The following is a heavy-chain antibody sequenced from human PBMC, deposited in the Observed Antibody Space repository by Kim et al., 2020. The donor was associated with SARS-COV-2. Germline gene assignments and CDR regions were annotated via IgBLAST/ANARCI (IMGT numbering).Heavy chain of an antibody. CDR2: IYYSGST. D-gene: IGHD6-19*01. CDR1: GGSISSSSYY. CDR3: ARQGTVAGKTSWFDP. J-gene: IGHJ5*02. Sequence: SETLSLTCTVSGGSISSSSYYWGWIRQPPGKGLEWIGSIYYSGSTYYNPSLKSRVTISVDTSKNQFSLKLSSVTAADTAVYYCARQGTVAGKTSWFDPWGQGTLVTVSS. V-gene: IGHV4-39*01.